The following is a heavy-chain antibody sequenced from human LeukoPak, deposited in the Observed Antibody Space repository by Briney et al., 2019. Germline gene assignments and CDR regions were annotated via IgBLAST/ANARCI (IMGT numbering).Heavy chain of an antibody. D-gene: IGHD2/OR15-2a*01. Sequence: PGGSLRLSCAASGFTFSSYDMHWVRQAPGKGLEWVSAIGTAGDTYYPGSVKGRFTISRENAKNSLYLQMNSLRAGDTAVYYCARADFFLDAFDIWGQGTMVTVSS. V-gene: IGHV3-13*01. CDR2: IGTAGDT. J-gene: IGHJ3*02. CDR3: ARADFFLDAFDI. CDR1: GFTFSSYD.